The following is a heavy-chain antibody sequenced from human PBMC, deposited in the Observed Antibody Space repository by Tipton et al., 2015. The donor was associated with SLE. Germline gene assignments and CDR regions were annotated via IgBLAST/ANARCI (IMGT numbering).Heavy chain of an antibody. CDR3: ARRSSGWRPAGWFDP. D-gene: IGHD6-19*01. CDR1: GGSFSGHY. V-gene: IGHV4-34*01. J-gene: IGHJ5*02. CDR2: INHSGST. Sequence: TLSLTCAVYGGSFSGHYWSWIRQPPGKGLEWIGEINHSGSTNYNPSLKSRVTISVDTSKNQFSLKLSSVTAADTAVYYCARRSSGWRPAGWFDPWGQGTLVTVSS.